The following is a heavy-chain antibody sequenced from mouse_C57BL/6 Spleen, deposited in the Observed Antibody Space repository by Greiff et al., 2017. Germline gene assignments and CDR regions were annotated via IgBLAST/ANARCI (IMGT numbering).Heavy chain of an antibody. V-gene: IGHV1-61*01. Sequence: VQLQQPGAELVRPGSSVKLSCKASGYTFTSYWMDWVKQRPGQGLEWIGNIYPSDSEPHYNHKFKDKATLTVDKSSSPADMQLSSLTSEDSAVYYSARSATGTIDYFDCWGQGTTLTVSS. J-gene: IGHJ2*01. D-gene: IGHD4-1*02. CDR2: IYPSDSEP. CDR1: GYTFTSYW. CDR3: ARSATGTIDYFDC.